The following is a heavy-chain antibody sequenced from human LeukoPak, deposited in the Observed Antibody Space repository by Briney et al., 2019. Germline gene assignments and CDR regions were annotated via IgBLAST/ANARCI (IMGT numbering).Heavy chain of an antibody. CDR1: GGSISSGSYY. J-gene: IGHJ4*02. CDR3: ARDRNYGDYFDY. CDR2: IYTSGST. Sequence: SETLSLTCTVSGGSISSGSYYWSWIRQPAGKGLEWIGRIYTSGSTNYNPSLKSRVTISVDTSKNQFSLKLSSVTAADTAVYYCARDRNYGDYFDYWVQGTLVTVSS. V-gene: IGHV4-61*02. D-gene: IGHD4-17*01.